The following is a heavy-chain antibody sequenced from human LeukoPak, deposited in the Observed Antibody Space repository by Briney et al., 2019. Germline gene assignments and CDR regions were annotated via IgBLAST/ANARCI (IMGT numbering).Heavy chain of an antibody. J-gene: IGHJ2*01. CDR2: ISSSSRTK. V-gene: IGHV3-48*01. Sequence: GGSLRLSCAASGFTFSRYSMNWVRQAPGKGLEWVSYISSSSRTKYYADSVKGRFTISRDNAKNSLYLQMSSLRAEDTAVYYCARRGGYGDSYWYFDLWGRGTLVTVSS. CDR3: ARRGGYGDSYWYFDL. CDR1: GFTFSRYS. D-gene: IGHD4-17*01.